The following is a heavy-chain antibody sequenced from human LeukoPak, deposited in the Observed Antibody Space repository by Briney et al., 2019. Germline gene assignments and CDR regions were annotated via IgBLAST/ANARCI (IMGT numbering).Heavy chain of an antibody. Sequence: GRSLRLSCAGSGFTFGDYDMSWVRQAPGKGLEWVGAIRSNADGGKTEYAASVRGIFTISRDDSQRIAYLEINSLKTEDTAVYYCSGEVGHKYFDDWGQGTLVTASS. J-gene: IGHJ1*01. D-gene: IGHD1-26*01. CDR3: SGEVGHKYFDD. CDR2: IRSNADGGKT. CDR1: GFTFGDYD. V-gene: IGHV3-49*04.